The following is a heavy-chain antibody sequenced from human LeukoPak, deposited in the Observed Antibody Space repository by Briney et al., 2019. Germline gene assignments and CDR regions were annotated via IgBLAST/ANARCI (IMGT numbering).Heavy chain of an antibody. CDR3: ARERRPYSSSYMDV. Sequence: SVKVSCKASGGTFSSYAISWVRQAPGQGLEWMGGIIPIFGTANYAQKFQGRVTITTDESTSTAYMELSSLRSEDTAVYYCARERRPYSSSYMDVWGKGTTVTVSS. V-gene: IGHV1-69*05. CDR2: IIPIFGTA. J-gene: IGHJ6*03. CDR1: GGTFSSYA. D-gene: IGHD6-6*01.